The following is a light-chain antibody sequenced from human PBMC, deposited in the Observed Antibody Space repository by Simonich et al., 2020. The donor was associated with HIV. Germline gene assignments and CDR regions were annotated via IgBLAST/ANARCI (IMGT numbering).Light chain of an antibody. CDR1: QSVSSN. CDR2: GAS. Sequence: EIVMTQSPATLSVSPGERATLPCRASQSVSSNLAWYQQKPGQAPRLLIYGASTRATGIPDRFSGSGSGTEFTLSISSMQSEDFAVYYCQQYNNWPLTFGGGTKVEIK. V-gene: IGKV3-15*01. CDR3: QQYNNWPLT. J-gene: IGKJ4*01.